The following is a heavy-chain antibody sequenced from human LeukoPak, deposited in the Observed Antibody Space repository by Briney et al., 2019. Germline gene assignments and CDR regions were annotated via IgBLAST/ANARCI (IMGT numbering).Heavy chain of an antibody. Sequence: GGSLRLSCSASGFTFRSSAMAWVRQPPGKGLEWVSTIGGGGDITFYTDSVKGRLTISRDNSKNTLYLQMNSLRAEDTAVFYCARETYINGYFDYWGQGALVTVSS. D-gene: IGHD2-8*01. V-gene: IGHV3-23*01. CDR3: ARETYINGYFDY. CDR2: IGGGGDIT. J-gene: IGHJ4*02. CDR1: GFTFRSSA.